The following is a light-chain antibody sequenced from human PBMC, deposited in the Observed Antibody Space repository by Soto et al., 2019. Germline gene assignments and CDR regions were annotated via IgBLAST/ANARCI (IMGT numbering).Light chain of an antibody. CDR3: NSYRTVSTYV. J-gene: IGLJ1*01. CDR1: SSDIGGYNF. V-gene: IGLV2-14*01. Sequence: QSALTQPASVSGSPGQSITIACTGNSSDIGGYNFVSWYQQHPGKAPTLLIYDVGNRPSGVSNRFSGSKSGNTASLTISGLQADDEAQYYCNSYRTVSTYVFGTGTKLTVL. CDR2: DVG.